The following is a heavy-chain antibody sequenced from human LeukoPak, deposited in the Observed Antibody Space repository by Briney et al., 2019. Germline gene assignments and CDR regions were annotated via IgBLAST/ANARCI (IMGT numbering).Heavy chain of an antibody. J-gene: IGHJ4*02. CDR2: ISYDGSNK. D-gene: IGHD3-16*02. V-gene: IGHV3-30*18. CDR3: AKEGSEDDYVWGSYRPYYFDY. Sequence: GGSLRLSCAASGFTFSSYGMHCVRQAPGKGLEWVAVISYDGSNKYYADSVKGRFTISRDNSKNTLYLQMNSLRAEDTVVYYCAKEGSEDDYVWGSYRPYYFDYWGQGTLVTVSS. CDR1: GFTFSSYG.